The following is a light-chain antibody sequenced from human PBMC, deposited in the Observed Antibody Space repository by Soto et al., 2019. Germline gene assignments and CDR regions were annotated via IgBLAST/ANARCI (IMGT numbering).Light chain of an antibody. CDR2: DDS. CDR3: CSYTSSSTLV. Sequence: QTALTQPASVYGSPGQSITISCTGTSSDIGGYNYVSWYQQHPGRAPKLMIYDDSNRPSGVSNRFSASKSGNTASLTISGLQAEDEADYYCCSYTSSSTLVFGGGTKVTVL. V-gene: IGLV2-14*01. J-gene: IGLJ2*01. CDR1: SSDIGGYNY.